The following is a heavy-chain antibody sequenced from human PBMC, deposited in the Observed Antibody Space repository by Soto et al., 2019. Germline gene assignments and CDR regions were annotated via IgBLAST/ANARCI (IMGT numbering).Heavy chain of an antibody. Sequence: QVQLVESGGGVVQPGRSLRLSCAASGFTFSSYAMHWVRKAPGKGLEWVAVISYDGSNKYYADSVKGRFTISRDNSKNTLYLQMNSLRAEDTAVYYCARDLEMGVYYYYGRDVWGQGTTVTVSS. J-gene: IGHJ6*02. D-gene: IGHD1-1*01. CDR1: GFTFSSYA. CDR3: ARDLEMGVYYYYGRDV. CDR2: ISYDGSNK. V-gene: IGHV3-30-3*01.